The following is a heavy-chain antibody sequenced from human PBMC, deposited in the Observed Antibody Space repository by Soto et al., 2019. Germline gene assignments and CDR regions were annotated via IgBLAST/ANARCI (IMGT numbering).Heavy chain of an antibody. J-gene: IGHJ4*02. V-gene: IGHV3-74*03. D-gene: IGHD4-17*01. Sequence: EVQLVESGGGLVQPGGSLRLSCAASGFTFSSYWMHWVRQVPGKGLVWVSRISDDGISTKYADSVRGRFIISRDNAKNTLYLQLNSLRAEDTAVYYCARGTVRDHDFGDHWGQGTLVAVSS. CDR1: GFTFSSYW. CDR3: ARGTVRDHDFGDH. CDR2: ISDDGIST.